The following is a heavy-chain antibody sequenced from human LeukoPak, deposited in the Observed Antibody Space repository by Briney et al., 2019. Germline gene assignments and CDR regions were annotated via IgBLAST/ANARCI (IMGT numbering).Heavy chain of an antibody. CDR3: ARGSVPYYDYGWFDP. J-gene: IGHJ5*02. V-gene: IGHV3-11*03. CDR2: ISSSTSDYT. Sequence: GGSLRLSCAASGFAFTDYYMSWIRQAPGKGLEWVSYISSSTSDYTDYADSVKGRFTISRDNAKSSLYLQMNSLRAEDTAIYYCARGSVPYYDYGWFDPWGQGALVTVSS. CDR1: GFAFTDYY. D-gene: IGHD4-17*01.